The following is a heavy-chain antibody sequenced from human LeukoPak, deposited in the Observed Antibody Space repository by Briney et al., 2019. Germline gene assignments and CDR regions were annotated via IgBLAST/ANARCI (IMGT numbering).Heavy chain of an antibody. V-gene: IGHV3-30-3*01. CDR3: ARGFLEWLLYGGADY. CDR2: ISHDGTTK. D-gene: IGHD3-3*01. Sequence: GKSLRLSCESSGFTFSRYSMHWVRQAPGKGLEWVAVISHDGTTKYNADSVEGRFTISRDNSRNTLYLQMNSLRPDDTAVYFCARGFLEWLLYGGADYWGQGTLVTVAS. J-gene: IGHJ4*02. CDR1: GFTFSRYS.